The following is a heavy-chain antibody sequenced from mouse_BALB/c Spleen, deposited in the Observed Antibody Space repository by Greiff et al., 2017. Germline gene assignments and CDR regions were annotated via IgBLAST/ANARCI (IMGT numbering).Heavy chain of an antibody. J-gene: IGHJ1*01. CDR2: INPSSGYT. D-gene: IGHD1-1*01. Sequence: VQLQQSGAELARPGASVKMSCKASGYTFTSYTMHWVNQRPGQGLEWIGYINPSSGYTNYNQKFKDKATLTADKSSSTAYMQLSSLTSEDSAVYYCARHGSSFLYWYFDVWGAGTTVTVSS. CDR1: GYTFTSYT. CDR3: ARHGSSFLYWYFDV. V-gene: IGHV1-4*01.